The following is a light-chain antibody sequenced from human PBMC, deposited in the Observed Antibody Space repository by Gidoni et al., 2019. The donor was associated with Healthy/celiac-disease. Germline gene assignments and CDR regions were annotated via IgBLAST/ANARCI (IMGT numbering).Light chain of an antibody. Sequence: DIQMTQSPSTLSASVGDRVTITCRASQSISSWLAWYQQKPGKAPNLLIYKASSLESGVPSRFSCSVSGTEFTLTISSLQPDDFATYYCQQYNSYSRTFGQGTKVEIK. CDR1: QSISSW. CDR2: KAS. J-gene: IGKJ1*01. V-gene: IGKV1-5*03. CDR3: QQYNSYSRT.